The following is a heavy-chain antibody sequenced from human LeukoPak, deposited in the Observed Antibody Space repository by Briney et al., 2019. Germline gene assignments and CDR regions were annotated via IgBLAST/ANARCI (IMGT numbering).Heavy chain of an antibody. J-gene: IGHJ6*03. CDR2: IRSKANSYAT. Sequence: PGGSLGLSCAGSGFTFSGSAIHWVRQASGKGLEWVGRIRSKANSYATAYAASVKGRFTISRDDSKNTAYLQMNSLKTEDTAAYHCTRSSSRNFGVVINSYYYYIDVWGKGTTVTVSS. CDR1: GFTFSGSA. D-gene: IGHD3-3*01. V-gene: IGHV3-73*01. CDR3: TRSSSRNFGVVINSYYYYIDV.